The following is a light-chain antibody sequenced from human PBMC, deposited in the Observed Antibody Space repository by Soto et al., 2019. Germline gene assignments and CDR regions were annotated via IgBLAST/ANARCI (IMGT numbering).Light chain of an antibody. Sequence: QSALTQPPSASGSPGQSVIITCTGTSSDVGGYNYVSWYQQHPGKAPKLLIYEVSKRPSGVPDRFSGSKSGNTASLTVSGLQAEDEADYYCSSYAGSNQGVFGGGTKLTVL. J-gene: IGLJ2*01. CDR1: SSDVGGYNY. CDR3: SSYAGSNQGV. CDR2: EVS. V-gene: IGLV2-8*01.